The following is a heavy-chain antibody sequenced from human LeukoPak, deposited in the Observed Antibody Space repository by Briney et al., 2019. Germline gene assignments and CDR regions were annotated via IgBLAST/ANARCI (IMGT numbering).Heavy chain of an antibody. D-gene: IGHD6-6*01. V-gene: IGHV3-23*01. Sequence: GGSLRLSCAASGFTVSSNYMSWVRQAPGKGLEWVSAISGSGGSTYYADSVKGRFTISRDNSKNTLYLQMNSLRAEDTAVYYCAKSPYSSSADAFDIWGQGTMVTVSS. CDR1: GFTVSSNY. CDR2: ISGSGGST. CDR3: AKSPYSSSADAFDI. J-gene: IGHJ3*02.